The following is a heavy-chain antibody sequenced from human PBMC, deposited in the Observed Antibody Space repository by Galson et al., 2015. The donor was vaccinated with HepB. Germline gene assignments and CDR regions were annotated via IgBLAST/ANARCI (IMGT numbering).Heavy chain of an antibody. V-gene: IGHV1-69*13. D-gene: IGHD3-22*01. CDR2: IIPIFGTA. J-gene: IGHJ4*02. CDR3: ARVPPANYYDSSGYPDLYYFDY. CDR1: EGTFSSYA. Sequence: SVKVSCKASEGTFSSYAISWVRQAPGQGLEWMGGIIPIFGTANYAQKFQGRVTITADESTSTAYMELSSLRSEDTAVYYCARVPPANYYDSSGYPDLYYFDYWGQGTLVTVSS.